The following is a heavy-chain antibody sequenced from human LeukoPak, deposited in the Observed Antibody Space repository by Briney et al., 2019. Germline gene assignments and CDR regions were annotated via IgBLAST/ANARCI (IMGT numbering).Heavy chain of an antibody. D-gene: IGHD6-13*01. CDR2: IIPIFGTA. CDR1: GGTFSSYA. J-gene: IGHJ5*02. V-gene: IGHV1-69*01. Sequence: EASVKVSCKASGGTFSSYAISWVRQAPGQGLEWMGGIIPIFGTANYAQRFQGRVTITADESTSTAYMELSSLRSEDTAVYYCARCLFIAAAGIGWFDPWGQGTLVTVSS. CDR3: ARCLFIAAAGIGWFDP.